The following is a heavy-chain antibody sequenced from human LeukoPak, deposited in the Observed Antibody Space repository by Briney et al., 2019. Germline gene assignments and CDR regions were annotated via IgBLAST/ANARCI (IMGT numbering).Heavy chain of an antibody. Sequence: KPSETLSLTCSVSGGSVSSSSYYWGWVRQPPGKGLEWIGSFHYSGSTYYNPSLKSRVTISGDTPKNQFSLKLRSVTAADTAVYYCASLVVVVVTASEIDYWGQGTLVTVSS. CDR2: FHYSGST. V-gene: IGHV4-39*01. CDR3: ASLVVVVVTASEIDY. J-gene: IGHJ4*02. CDR1: GGSVSSSSYY. D-gene: IGHD2-21*02.